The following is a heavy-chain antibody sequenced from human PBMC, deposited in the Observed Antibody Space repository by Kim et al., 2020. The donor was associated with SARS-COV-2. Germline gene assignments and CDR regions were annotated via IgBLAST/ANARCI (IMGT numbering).Heavy chain of an antibody. CDR3: AKADCAGDCYLVDY. CDR1: GFSFGSYD. J-gene: IGHJ4*02. D-gene: IGHD2-21*02. V-gene: IGHV3-9*01. CDR2: ISPNGGAI. Sequence: GGSLRLSCAASGFSFGSYDMHWVRQVRGKGLEWVSGISPNGGAIGYADSVKGRFTVSRDNAKNSLYLEMKSLRPEDTAFYDCAKADCAGDCYLVDYWGQG.